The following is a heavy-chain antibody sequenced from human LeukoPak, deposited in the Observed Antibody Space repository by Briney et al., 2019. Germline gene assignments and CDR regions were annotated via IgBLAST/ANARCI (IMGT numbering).Heavy chain of an antibody. J-gene: IGHJ3*01. Sequence: PLETLSLSCTVSGGAISSGDYYWRSIRQPPGKCLELIGYIYYSGSTSYNPSLKSRVTKSVDTSTNHFSRKLSSVTAADTAVYCCARGDGIFVLVMPGGDASGLWGQGTMVTVSS. CDR1: GGAISSGDYY. CDR3: ARGDGIFVLVMPGGDASGL. D-gene: IGHD3/OR15-3a*01. V-gene: IGHV4-30-4*01. CDR2: IYYSGST.